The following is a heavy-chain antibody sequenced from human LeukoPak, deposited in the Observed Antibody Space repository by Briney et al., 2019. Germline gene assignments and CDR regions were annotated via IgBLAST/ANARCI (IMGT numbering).Heavy chain of an antibody. CDR3: ARGGDIVVVPAAIGPWFDP. D-gene: IGHD2-2*01. Sequence: PSETLSLTCAVYGGSFSGYYWSWLRQPPGKGLEWIGEINHSGSTNYHPSLKSQVTISVDTSKNQFSLKLSSVTAADTAVYYCARGGDIVVVPAAIGPWFDPWGQGTLVTVSS. CDR2: INHSGST. CDR1: GGSFSGYY. J-gene: IGHJ5*02. V-gene: IGHV4-34*01.